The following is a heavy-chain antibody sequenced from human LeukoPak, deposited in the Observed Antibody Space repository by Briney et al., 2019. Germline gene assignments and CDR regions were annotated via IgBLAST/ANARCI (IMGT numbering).Heavy chain of an antibody. CDR3: ARTGTYCYGSGSYL. J-gene: IGHJ4*02. CDR1: GFTVSSNY. Sequence: GGSLRLSCAASGFTVSSNYMSWVRQAPGKGLEWVSVIYSGGSTYYADSVKGRFTISRDNSKNTLYLQMNSLRAEDTAVYYCARTGTYCYGSGSYLWGQGTLVTVSS. D-gene: IGHD3-10*01. CDR2: IYSGGST. V-gene: IGHV3-66*01.